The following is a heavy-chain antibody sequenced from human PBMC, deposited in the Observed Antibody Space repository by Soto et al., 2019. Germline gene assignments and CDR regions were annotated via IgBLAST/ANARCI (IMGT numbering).Heavy chain of an antibody. CDR1: GFSLSTSGVG. Sequence: SGPTLVNPTQTLTLTCTFSGFSLSTSGVGVGWIRQPPGKALEWLALIYWDDDKRYSPSLRSRLTINKDTSKNQVVLTMTNMDPVDTATYYCIQSRCGGDCLQSYASHYYYGMDVWAKGPRSPSP. CDR3: IQSRCGGDCLQSYASHYYYGMDV. D-gene: IGHD2-21*02. CDR2: IYWDDDK. J-gene: IGHJ6*02. V-gene: IGHV2-5*02.